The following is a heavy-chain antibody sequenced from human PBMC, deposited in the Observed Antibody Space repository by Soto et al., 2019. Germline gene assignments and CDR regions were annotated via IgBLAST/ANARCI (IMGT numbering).Heavy chain of an antibody. D-gene: IGHD2-15*01. CDR1: GFTFSSYA. CDR3: ATSFGYCSSGSCYPGY. Sequence: GGSLRLSCAASGFTFSSYAMSWVRQAPGKGLEWVSAISGSGGSTYYADSVKGRFTISRDNSKNTLYLQMNSLRAEDTAVYYCATSFGYCSSGSCYPGYWGQGTLVTVSS. CDR2: ISGSGGST. V-gene: IGHV3-23*01. J-gene: IGHJ4*02.